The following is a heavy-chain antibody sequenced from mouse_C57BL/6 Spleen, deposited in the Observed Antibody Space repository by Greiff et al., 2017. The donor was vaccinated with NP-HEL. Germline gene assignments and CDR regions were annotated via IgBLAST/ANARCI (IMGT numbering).Heavy chain of an antibody. V-gene: IGHV1-64*01. Sequence: QVQLQQPGAELVKPGASVKLSCKASGYTFTSYWMHWVKQRPGQGLEWIGMIHPNSGSTNYNEKFKSKATLTVDKSSSTAYMQLSSLTSEDSAVYYCAITTVVAPPFAYWGQGTLVTVSA. J-gene: IGHJ3*01. CDR2: IHPNSGST. CDR1: GYTFTSYW. CDR3: AITTVVAPPFAY. D-gene: IGHD1-1*01.